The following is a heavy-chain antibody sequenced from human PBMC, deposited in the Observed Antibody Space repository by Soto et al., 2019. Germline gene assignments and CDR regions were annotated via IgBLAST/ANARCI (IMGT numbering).Heavy chain of an antibody. Sequence: WGSLRLSCSASGFTFSNYAMHWFRQAPGKGLEYVSAITSDGGTTYYADSVKGRFTISRDNSKNTLYLQMGRLRAEDMAMYYCARDANGAADYWGQGTLVTVSS. J-gene: IGHJ4*02. V-gene: IGHV3-64*02. D-gene: IGHD2-8*01. CDR2: ITSDGGTT. CDR3: ARDANGAADY. CDR1: GFTFSNYA.